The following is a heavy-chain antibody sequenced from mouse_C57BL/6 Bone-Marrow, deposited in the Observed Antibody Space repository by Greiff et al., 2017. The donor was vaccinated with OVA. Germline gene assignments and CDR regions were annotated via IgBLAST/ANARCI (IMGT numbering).Heavy chain of an antibody. J-gene: IGHJ2*01. CDR2: IDPSDSYT. CDR1: GYTFTSYW. V-gene: IGHV1-69*01. D-gene: IGHD1-1*01. CDR3: ASTTVPGYFDY. Sequence: QVQLQQSGAELVMPGASVKLSCKASGYTFTSYWMHWVKQRPGQGLEWIGEIDPSDSYTNYNQKFKGKSTLTVDKSSSTAYMQLSSLTSEDSAVYYCASTTVPGYFDYWGQGTTLTVSS.